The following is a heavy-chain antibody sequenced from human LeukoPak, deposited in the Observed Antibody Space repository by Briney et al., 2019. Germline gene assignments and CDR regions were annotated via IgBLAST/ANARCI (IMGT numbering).Heavy chain of an antibody. CDR3: AREGTNGDFFDY. V-gene: IGHV3-48*03. Sequence: PGGSLRLSCAASGFTFSNYEMNWVRQAPGKGLEWVSFISPGDSNIFYSDSVKGRFTISRDNAKNSLFLQMSSLGPEDTAVYFCAREGTNGDFFDYWGQGALVTVSS. CDR2: ISPGDSNI. J-gene: IGHJ4*02. CDR1: GFTFSNYE. D-gene: IGHD3-3*01.